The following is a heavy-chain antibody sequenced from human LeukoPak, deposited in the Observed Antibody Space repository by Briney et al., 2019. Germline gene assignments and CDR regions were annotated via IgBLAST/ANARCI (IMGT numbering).Heavy chain of an antibody. CDR1: GFTFSIYE. D-gene: IGHD2-21*02. CDR3: ARASIQYCGGDCYSYYFDY. J-gene: IGHJ4*02. CDR2: ISSSDNTK. Sequence: PGGSLRLSCAASGFTFSIYEMNWVRQAPGKGLEWVSYISSSDNTKYYADSVKGRFTISRDNAQNSLFPQMNSLRAEDTAVYYCARASIQYCGGDCYSYYFDYWGQGTLVTVSS. V-gene: IGHV3-48*03.